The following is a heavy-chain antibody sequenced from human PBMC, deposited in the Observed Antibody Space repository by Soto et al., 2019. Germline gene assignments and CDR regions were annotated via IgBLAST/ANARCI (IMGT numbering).Heavy chain of an antibody. D-gene: IGHD1-7*01. Sequence: SESLALACAVSGGSFTSKNWWAWVRQPPGQGLEWIGEIYRTGSTNYNPSLKSRVTISLDKSESQFSLKVTSLTAADTAVYYCASRDPGTSVDYWGQGTLVTVS. CDR1: GGSFTSKNW. CDR2: IYRTGST. CDR3: ASRDPGTSVDY. V-gene: IGHV4-4*02. J-gene: IGHJ4*02.